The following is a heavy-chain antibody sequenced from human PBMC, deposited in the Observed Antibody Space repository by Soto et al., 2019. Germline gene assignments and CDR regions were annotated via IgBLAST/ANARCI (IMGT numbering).Heavy chain of an antibody. Sequence: PGGSLRLSCAAFEFTFSDYYMTWVRQAPGKGLEWVSFISSSGTTIYYADSVRGRFTISRDNAKNSLYLQMNSLRAEDTAVYYCARGMTMVTRDAFDIWGQGTMVTVS. CDR3: ARGMTMVTRDAFDI. D-gene: IGHD4-17*01. V-gene: IGHV3-11*01. CDR1: EFTFSDYY. CDR2: ISSSGTTI. J-gene: IGHJ3*02.